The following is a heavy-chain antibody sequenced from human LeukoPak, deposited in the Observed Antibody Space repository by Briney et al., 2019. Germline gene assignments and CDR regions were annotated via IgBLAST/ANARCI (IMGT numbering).Heavy chain of an antibody. CDR3: ARISGSGSYFDY. CDR1: GGSISSSSYY. Sequence: PSETLSLTCTVSGGSISSSSYYWGWIRQPPGRGLEWIGSIYYSGSTYYNPSLKSRVTISVDTSKNQFSLKLSSVTTADTAVYYCARISGSGSYFDYWGQGTLVTVSS. J-gene: IGHJ4*02. CDR2: IYYSGST. D-gene: IGHD3-10*01. V-gene: IGHV4-39*07.